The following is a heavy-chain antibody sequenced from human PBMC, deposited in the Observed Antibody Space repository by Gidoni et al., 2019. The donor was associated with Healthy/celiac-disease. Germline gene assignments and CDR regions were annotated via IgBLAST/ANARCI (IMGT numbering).Heavy chain of an antibody. CDR2: IYSGGST. D-gene: IGHD3-3*01. V-gene: IGHV3-53*04. Sequence: EVQLVESGGGLVQPGGSLRLSCAASGFTVSRNYMSWVRQAPGKGLEWVSVIYSGGSTYYADSVKGRFTISRHNSKNTLYLHMNSLRAEDTAVYYCARGGYDFWSGYWNYFDYWGQGTLVTVSS. CDR1: GFTVSRNY. CDR3: ARGGYDFWSGYWNYFDY. J-gene: IGHJ4*02.